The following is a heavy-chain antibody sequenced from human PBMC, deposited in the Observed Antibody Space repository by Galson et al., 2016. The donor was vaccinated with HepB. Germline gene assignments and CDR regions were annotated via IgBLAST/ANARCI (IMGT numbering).Heavy chain of an antibody. V-gene: IGHV3-66*04. CDR1: GFTVSNNY. Sequence: SLRLSCAASGFTVSNNYMSWVRQAPGKGLEWVSVIYSGGTTYYADSVKGRFTISRDSSKNTLYLQMNSLRAADTAVYYCARLSFRGSYFSGLLKAGCFDPWGQGTLVTVSS. CDR3: ARLSFRGSYFSGLLKAGCFDP. J-gene: IGHJ5*02. CDR2: IYSGGTT. D-gene: IGHD1-26*01.